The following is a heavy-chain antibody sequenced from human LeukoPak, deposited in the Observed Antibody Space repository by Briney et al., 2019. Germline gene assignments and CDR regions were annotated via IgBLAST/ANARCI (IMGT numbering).Heavy chain of an antibody. CDR3: ASGYSSGWPFVY. D-gene: IGHD6-19*01. CDR1: GFTFSSYA. Sequence: GGSLRLSCAASGFTFSSYAMSWVRQAPGKGLEWVSGTSGSGGSTFYADSVKGRFTISRDNSKNTLYLQMNSLRAEDTAVYYCASGYSSGWPFVYWGQGTLVTVSS. J-gene: IGHJ4*02. CDR2: TSGSGGST. V-gene: IGHV3-23*01.